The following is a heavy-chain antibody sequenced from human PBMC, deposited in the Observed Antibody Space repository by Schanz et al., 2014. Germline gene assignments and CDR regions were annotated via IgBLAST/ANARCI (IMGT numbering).Heavy chain of an antibody. CDR2: ISGSGGSA. D-gene: IGHD3-22*01. CDR3: AKDSNYDGSGYNDAFDR. V-gene: IGHV3-23*04. Sequence: EVHLVESGGGLVQPGGSLRLSCAASGFTFRSFAMTWVRQSPGKGLDWVSAISGSGGSAYYADSVKGRFTISRDNSKNTLYLQMNSLRAEDTAVYYCAKDSNYDGSGYNDAFDRWGKGQWSPSLQ. CDR1: GFTFRSFA. J-gene: IGHJ3*02.